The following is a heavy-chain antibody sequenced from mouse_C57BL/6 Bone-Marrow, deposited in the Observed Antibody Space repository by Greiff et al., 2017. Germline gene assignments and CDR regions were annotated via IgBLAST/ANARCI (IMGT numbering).Heavy chain of an antibody. CDR1: GYTFTEYT. Sequence: VQLQQSGAELVKPGASVKLSCKASGYTFTEYTIHWVKQRSGQGLEWIGWFYPGSGSIKYNEKFKGKATLTADKSSSTVYMELSRLTSDDSAVXFCATHVHGYYCNYFDYWGQGTTLTVSS. CDR2: FYPGSGSI. J-gene: IGHJ2*01. D-gene: IGHD2-3*01. V-gene: IGHV1-62-2*01. CDR3: ATHVHGYYCNYFDY.